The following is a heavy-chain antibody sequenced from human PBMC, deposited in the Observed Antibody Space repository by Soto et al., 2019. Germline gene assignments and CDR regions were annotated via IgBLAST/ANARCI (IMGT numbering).Heavy chain of an antibody. V-gene: IGHV3-48*02. D-gene: IGHD3-22*01. Sequence: PWGSPEISCASSEVTFRIYSMNGVRQAPGKGLDWVSSISSSSRTIYYADSGNGRFTISRDNAKNSLYLQMNSLRDEDTAVYYCAREEGYYDSSGYYEGKVWGQGTMVTVSS. CDR3: AREEGYYDSSGYYEGKV. J-gene: IGHJ4*02. CDR2: ISSSSRTI. CDR1: EVTFRIYS.